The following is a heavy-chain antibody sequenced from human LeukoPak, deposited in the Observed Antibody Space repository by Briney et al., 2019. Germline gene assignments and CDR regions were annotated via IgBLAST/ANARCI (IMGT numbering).Heavy chain of an antibody. CDR2: IKEDGSEK. V-gene: IGHV3-7*01. D-gene: IGHD2/OR15-2a*01. Sequence: PGGSLRLACAASGFTFNVYWMSWVRQAPGKGPEWVANIKEDGSEKYYVDSVKGRFTISRDNPENSLYLQMNSLRAEDTAVYFCVRIPNSASFPNWFDPWGQGTLVTVSS. CDR3: VRIPNSASFPNWFDP. CDR1: GFTFNVYW. J-gene: IGHJ5*02.